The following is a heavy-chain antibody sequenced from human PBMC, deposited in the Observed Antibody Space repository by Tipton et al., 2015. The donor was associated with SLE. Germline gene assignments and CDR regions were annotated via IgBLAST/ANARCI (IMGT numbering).Heavy chain of an antibody. Sequence: TLSLTCTVSGGSISSGSNCWGWIRQPPGKGLEWIGSIFYTGSTYYNPSLKSRVSFSIDTSKHQFSLKLNSVTAADTAVYYCARRHYSGPFDSWGQGTLVTVSS. CDR1: GGSISSGSNC. J-gene: IGHJ4*02. D-gene: IGHD5-12*01. CDR2: IFYTGST. CDR3: ARRHYSGPFDS. V-gene: IGHV4-39*07.